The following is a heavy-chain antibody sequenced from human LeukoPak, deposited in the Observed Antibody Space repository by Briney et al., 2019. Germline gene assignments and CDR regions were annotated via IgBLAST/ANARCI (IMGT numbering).Heavy chain of an antibody. CDR2: IKQDGSEK. V-gene: IGHV3-7*05. CDR1: EFIFSNFA. D-gene: IGHD3-16*01. J-gene: IGHJ4*02. CDR3: ARDWALAFDY. Sequence: PGGSLRLSCVASEFIFSNFAMSWVRQAPGKGLEWVANIKQDGSEKYYVDSVKGRFTISRDNAKNSLYLRMNSLRGEDAAVYYCARDWALAFDYWGQGTLVTVSS.